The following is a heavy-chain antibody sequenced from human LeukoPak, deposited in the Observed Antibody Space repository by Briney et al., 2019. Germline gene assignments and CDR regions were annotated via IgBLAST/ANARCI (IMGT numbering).Heavy chain of an antibody. CDR2: INHSGST. D-gene: IGHD1-26*01. V-gene: IGHV4-34*01. CDR1: GGSFSGYY. Sequence: PSETLSLTCAVYGGSFSGYYWSWIRQPPGKGLEWIGEINHSGSTNYNPSLKSRVTISVDTSKNQFSLKLSSVTAADTAVYYCATAQTSRGSYSADYFDYWGQGTLVTVSS. J-gene: IGHJ4*02. CDR3: ATAQTSRGSYSADYFDY.